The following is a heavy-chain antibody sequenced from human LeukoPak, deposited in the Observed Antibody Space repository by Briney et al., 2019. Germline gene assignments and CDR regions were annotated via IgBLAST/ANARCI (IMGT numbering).Heavy chain of an antibody. CDR1: GFTFSSYA. CDR2: ISGSGGST. CDR3: ANMGFPRGATLGGGFDY. Sequence: GGSLRLSCAASGFTFSSYAMSWVRQAPGKGLEWVSAISGSGGSTYYADSVKGRFTISRDSSKNTLYLQMNSLRAEDSAVYYCANMGFPRGATLGGGFDYWGQGTLVTVSS. J-gene: IGHJ4*02. D-gene: IGHD1-26*01. V-gene: IGHV3-23*01.